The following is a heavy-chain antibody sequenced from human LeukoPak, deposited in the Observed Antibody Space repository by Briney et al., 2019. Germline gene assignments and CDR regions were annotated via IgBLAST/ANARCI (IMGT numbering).Heavy chain of an antibody. D-gene: IGHD3-10*01. CDR3: PTTISGASKGEFDY. V-gene: IGHV3-48*04. Sequence: GGSLRLSCAASGFTFCSYSMNCVRQVPGEGREWGSNITASSSTIYYAASVQGRFTISRANAQSSVFLQMNSLRIEDPAITYCPTTISGASKGEFDYWGQGALVTVSS. J-gene: IGHJ4*02. CDR1: GFTFCSYS. CDR2: ITASSSTI.